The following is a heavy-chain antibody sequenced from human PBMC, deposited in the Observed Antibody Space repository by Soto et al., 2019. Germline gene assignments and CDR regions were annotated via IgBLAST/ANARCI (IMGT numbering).Heavy chain of an antibody. CDR2: ISWSSGST. D-gene: IGHD1-26*01. Sequence: EVQLVESGGGLVQPGRSLRLSCAASGFTFDDYAMHWVRQAPGKGLEGISGISWSSGSTDYADSVKGRFTISRDNAKNCLYLQMSSLSAEDTDLYYVAKDLESGSGAYYSYGMEVWGQGTTVTVAS. V-gene: IGHV3-9*01. J-gene: IGHJ6*02. CDR3: AKDLESGSGAYYSYGMEV. CDR1: GFTFDDYA.